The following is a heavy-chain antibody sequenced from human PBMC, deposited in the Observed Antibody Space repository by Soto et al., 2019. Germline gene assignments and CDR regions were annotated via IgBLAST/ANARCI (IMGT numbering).Heavy chain of an antibody. CDR3: ARVNTGYYYYYGMDV. D-gene: IGHD4-17*01. CDR1: GGTFSSYT. J-gene: IGHJ6*02. V-gene: IGHV1-69*02. Sequence: QVQLVQSGAEVKKPGSPVKVSCKASGGTFSSYTISWVRQAPGQGLEWMGRIIPILGLANYAQKFQGRVTSTADKSTSTAYMELSSLRSEDTAVYYCARVNTGYYYYYGMDVWGQGTTVTVSS. CDR2: IIPILGLA.